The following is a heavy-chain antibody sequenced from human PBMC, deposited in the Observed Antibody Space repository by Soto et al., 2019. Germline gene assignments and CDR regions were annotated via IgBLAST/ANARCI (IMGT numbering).Heavy chain of an antibody. Sequence: GGSLKISCQGSGYKFSNYWIGWVRQKPGKGLEWMGIIYPGDSETRNSPSFQGQVTISADRSTNTAYLQWSSLKASDTAMYYCARHRRTMKGQFYYYAMDVWGQGTTVTVSS. CDR3: ARHRRTMKGQFYYYAMDV. D-gene: IGHD3-22*01. CDR1: GYKFSNYW. J-gene: IGHJ6*02. V-gene: IGHV5-51*01. CDR2: IYPGDSET.